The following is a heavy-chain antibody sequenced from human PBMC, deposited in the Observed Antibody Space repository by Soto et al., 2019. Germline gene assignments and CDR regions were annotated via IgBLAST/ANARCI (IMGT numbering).Heavy chain of an antibody. CDR3: ARPESTLGIWGSYRYPPFDAFDI. CDR1: GGSISSSSYY. CDR2: IYYSGST. Sequence: QLQLQESGPGLVKPSETLSLTCTVSGGSISSSSYYWGWIRQPPGKGLEWIGSIYYSGSTYYNPSLKSRVTISVDTSKNQFSLKLSSVTAADTAVYYCARPESTLGIWGSYRYPPFDAFDIWGQGTMVTVSS. D-gene: IGHD3-16*02. V-gene: IGHV4-39*01. J-gene: IGHJ3*02.